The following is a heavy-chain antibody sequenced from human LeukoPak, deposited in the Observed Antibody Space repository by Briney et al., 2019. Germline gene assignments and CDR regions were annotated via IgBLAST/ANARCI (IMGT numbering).Heavy chain of an antibody. CDR1: GYICSSCG. CDR3: ARDEARYSSGYYPNWFDP. D-gene: IGHD3-22*01. CDR2: SSGYNGYT. V-gene: IGHV1-18*01. Sequence: ASVKLLNTASGYICSSCGISWAKKAAGPGFDLMQWSSGYNGYTHYAHNLQGRVTMTTDTSTSAAYRELRSLSSDDTGVYYCARDEARYSSGYYPNWFDPWGQGTLVSVSS. J-gene: IGHJ5*02.